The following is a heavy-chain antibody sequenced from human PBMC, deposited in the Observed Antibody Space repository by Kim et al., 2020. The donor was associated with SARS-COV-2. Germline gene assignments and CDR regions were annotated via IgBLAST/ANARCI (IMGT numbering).Heavy chain of an antibody. D-gene: IGHD3-3*02. Sequence: SVKVSCKASGGTFSSYAISWVRQAPGQGLEWMGGIIPIFGTANYAQKFQGRVTITADESTSTAYMELSSLRSEETAVYYCARGTGGHFWSGYFTPPLDYWGQGTLVTVSS. V-gene: IGHV1-69*13. CDR1: GGTFSSYA. CDR3: ARGTGGHFWSGYFTPPLDY. CDR2: IIPIFGTA. J-gene: IGHJ4*02.